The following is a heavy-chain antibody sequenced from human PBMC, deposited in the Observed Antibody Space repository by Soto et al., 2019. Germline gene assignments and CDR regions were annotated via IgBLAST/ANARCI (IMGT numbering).Heavy chain of an antibody. CDR1: RYSINNNNW. CDR2: LHHGGSP. Sequence: SETLSLTCDVSRYSINNNNWWSWVRQPPGGGLEWIGELHHGGSPNYNPSLESRVTFSVEISKNQFFLKLSSVTAADTAVYYCTKNSAYALDYWGQGTLVTVSS. D-gene: IGHD5-12*01. CDR3: TKNSAYALDY. V-gene: IGHV4-4*02. J-gene: IGHJ4*02.